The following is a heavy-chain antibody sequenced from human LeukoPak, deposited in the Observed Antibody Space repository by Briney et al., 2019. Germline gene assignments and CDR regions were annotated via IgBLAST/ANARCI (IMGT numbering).Heavy chain of an antibody. Sequence: GGSLRLSCAASGFTFSDYWMTWVRQAPGKGLEWVAFIRYDGSNKYYADSVKGRFTISRDNSKNTLYLQMNSLRAEDTAVYYCAKERGAVYYDYVWGSYRYTDFLDYWGQGTLVTVSS. D-gene: IGHD3-16*02. V-gene: IGHV3-30*02. CDR2: IRYDGSNK. CDR3: AKERGAVYYDYVWGSYRYTDFLDY. J-gene: IGHJ4*02. CDR1: GFTFSDYW.